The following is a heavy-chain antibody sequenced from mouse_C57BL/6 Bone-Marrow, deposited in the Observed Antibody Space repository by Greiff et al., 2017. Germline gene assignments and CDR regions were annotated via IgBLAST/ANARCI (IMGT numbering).Heavy chain of an antibody. CDR3: ATLGGSSLWFAY. CDR1: GYTFTDYN. CDR2: INPNNGGT. D-gene: IGHD1-1*01. V-gene: IGHV1-18*01. Sequence: VQLKQSGPELVKPGASVKIPCKASGYTFTDYNMDWVKQSHGKSLEWIGDINPNNGGTIYNQKFKGKATLTVDKSSSTAYMELRSLTSEDTAVYYCATLGGSSLWFAYWGQGTLVTVSA. J-gene: IGHJ3*01.